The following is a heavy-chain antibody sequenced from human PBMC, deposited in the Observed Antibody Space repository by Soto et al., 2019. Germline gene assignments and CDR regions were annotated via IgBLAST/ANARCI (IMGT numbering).Heavy chain of an antibody. V-gene: IGHV3-48*01. CDR3: ARDRTRSDFWSGYYIPGDAFDI. CDR1: GFIFSSYS. CDR2: ISSSSNNI. Sequence: GGSLRLSCAASGFIFSSYSMNWVRQAPGKGLEWISYISSSSNNIFYADSVKGRFTISRDNAKNSLFLQMNSLRAEDTAVYYCARDRTRSDFWSGYYIPGDAFDIWGQGTMVTVSS. D-gene: IGHD3-3*01. J-gene: IGHJ3*02.